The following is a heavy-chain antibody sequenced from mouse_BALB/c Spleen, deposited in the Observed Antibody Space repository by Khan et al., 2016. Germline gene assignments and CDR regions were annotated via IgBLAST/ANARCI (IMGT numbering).Heavy chain of an antibody. J-gene: IGHJ3*01. Sequence: QVQLKQSGSELVRPGVSVKISCKGSGYTFTDYAMHWVKQSHAKSLEWIGVITTNYGDATYNQKFKGKATMTVDKSSSTAYMELARLTSEDSAVYYCSRIYDGYDVPFTYWGQGTLVTVSA. D-gene: IGHD2-3*01. CDR1: GYTFTDYA. V-gene: IGHV1S137*01. CDR3: SRIYDGYDVPFTY. CDR2: ITTNYGDA.